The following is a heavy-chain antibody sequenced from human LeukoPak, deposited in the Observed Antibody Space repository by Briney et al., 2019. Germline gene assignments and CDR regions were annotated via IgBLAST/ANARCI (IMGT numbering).Heavy chain of an antibody. CDR1: GFTFSSYW. CDR3: ARVGREWLVRDERAFDI. CDR2: IKEDGGEK. D-gene: IGHD6-19*01. J-gene: IGHJ3*02. Sequence: GGSLRLSCAASGFTFSSYWMSWVRQAPGKGLEWVANIKEDGGEKYSVDSVKGRFTISRDNAMNSLYLQMNSLRAEDTALYYCARVGREWLVRDERAFDIWGQGTMVTVSS. V-gene: IGHV3-7*03.